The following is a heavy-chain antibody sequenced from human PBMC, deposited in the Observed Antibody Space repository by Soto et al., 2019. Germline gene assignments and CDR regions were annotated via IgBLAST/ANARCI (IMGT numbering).Heavy chain of an antibody. J-gene: IGHJ4*02. CDR2: VYYSGST. D-gene: IGHD3-3*01. Sequence: SETLSLTCTVSGGSVSSSSYYWGWVRPPPGKGLECIGYVYYSGSTNYNPSLKSRVTISVDTSKNQFSLKLSSVTAADTAVYYCARHTSSRDYGDFDYWGQGTLVTVSS. CDR1: GGSVSSSSYY. CDR3: ARHTSSRDYGDFDY. V-gene: IGHV4-61*05.